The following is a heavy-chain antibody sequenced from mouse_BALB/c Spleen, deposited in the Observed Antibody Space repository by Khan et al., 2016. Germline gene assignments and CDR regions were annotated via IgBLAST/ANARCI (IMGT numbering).Heavy chain of an antibody. CDR2: IDPANGKT. CDR1: GFNIKDTY. Sequence: VQLKQSGAELVKPGASVKLSCTASGFNIKDTYMHWVKQRPEQGLEWIGRIDPANGKTKYDPKFQGKATITADTSSNTAYLQLSSLTSEDTAVYYCANWDWYFDVWGAVTTVTVSS. D-gene: IGHD4-1*01. J-gene: IGHJ1*01. V-gene: IGHV14-3*02. CDR3: ANWDWYFDV.